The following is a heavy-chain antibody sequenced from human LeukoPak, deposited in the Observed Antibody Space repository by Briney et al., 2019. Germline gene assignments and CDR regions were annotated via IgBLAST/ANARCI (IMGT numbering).Heavy chain of an antibody. CDR2: VYTRGST. J-gene: IGHJ5*02. CDR1: GGSVSSYY. V-gene: IGHV4-4*09. Sequence: SETLSLTCTVSGGSVSSYYWSWIRQPPGKGLEWIGYVYTRGSTNDNPSLKSRVTMSVDTSKNQFSLKLTSVTAADTAVYYCARRDTSGYDSWFDPWGQGTLVTVSS. D-gene: IGHD5-12*01. CDR3: ARRDTSGYDSWFDP.